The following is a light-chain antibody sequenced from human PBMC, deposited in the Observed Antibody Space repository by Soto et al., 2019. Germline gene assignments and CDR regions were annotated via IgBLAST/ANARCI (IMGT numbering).Light chain of an antibody. V-gene: IGKV3-11*01. CDR1: QSVSSY. CDR2: DAS. J-gene: IGKJ5*01. Sequence: EIVLTQSPITLSLSPGWRSTLSCRASQSVSSYLALYQQKPGQAPRLLXYDASNRATGIPARFSGGGSGTDFTLTIDNLETEDFAIYYCQQRSNWHTITFGQGTRLEIK. CDR3: QQRSNWHTIT.